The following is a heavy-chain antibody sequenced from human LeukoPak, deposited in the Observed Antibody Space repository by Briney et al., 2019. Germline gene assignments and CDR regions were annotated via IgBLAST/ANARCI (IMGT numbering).Heavy chain of an antibody. V-gene: IGHV3-30*04. CDR1: GFTFSSYA. D-gene: IGHD3-10*01. CDR2: ISYDGNNK. Sequence: TGGSLRLSCAASGFTFSSYAMHWVRQAPGKGLEWVAVISYDGNNKYYADSMKGRFTISRDNSKNTLYLQMNSLKTEDTAVYYCAREGGAHYGSGSYRQPYFFDYWGQGTLVTVSS. J-gene: IGHJ4*02. CDR3: AREGGAHYGSGSYRQPYFFDY.